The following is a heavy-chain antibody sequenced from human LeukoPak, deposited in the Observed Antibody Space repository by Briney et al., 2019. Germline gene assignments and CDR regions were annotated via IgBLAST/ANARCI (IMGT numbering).Heavy chain of an antibody. V-gene: IGHV1-2*02. CDR3: ARGADYMDV. J-gene: IGHJ6*03. Sequence: ASVKVSCKASGYTFTGYYMHWVRQAPGQGLEWMGWINPNSGGTNYAQRFQGRVTMTRDTSIRTAYMELTRLTSDDTAVYFCARGADYMDVWGRGTAVTVSS. CDR2: INPNSGGT. CDR1: GYTFTGYY.